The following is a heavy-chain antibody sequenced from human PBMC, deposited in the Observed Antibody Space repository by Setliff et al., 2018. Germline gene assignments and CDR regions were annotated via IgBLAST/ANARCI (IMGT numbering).Heavy chain of an antibody. CDR3: ARGGGVYLAFDI. D-gene: IGHD6-6*01. J-gene: IGHJ3*02. Sequence: PGGSLRLSCAASGLTFGTTSMHWVRQAPGKGLEYVSAISSNGDRTYYGDSVKGRFTISRDNSKNTLYLQMGSLRTEDMAVYYCARGGGVYLAFDIWGQGTMVTVSS. CDR1: GLTFGTTS. V-gene: IGHV3-64*02. CDR2: ISSNGDRT.